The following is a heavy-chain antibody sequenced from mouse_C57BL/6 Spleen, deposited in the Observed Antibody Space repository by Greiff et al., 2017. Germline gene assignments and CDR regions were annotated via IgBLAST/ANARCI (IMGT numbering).Heavy chain of an antibody. CDR1: GSSFTGYF. CDR3: ARCGEYDERDYCDY. D-gene: IGHD2-13*01. J-gene: IGHJ2*01. Sequence: VQLQQSGPELVKPGDSVKLSCKASGSSFTGYFMNWVMQSPGKCLEWIGRINPHNGDTYYNQKFQGKATLTVDKSSSTAHMELRSLTSEDSAVYYCARCGEYDERDYCDYWGQGTTRTVSS. V-gene: IGHV1-20*01. CDR2: INPHNGDT.